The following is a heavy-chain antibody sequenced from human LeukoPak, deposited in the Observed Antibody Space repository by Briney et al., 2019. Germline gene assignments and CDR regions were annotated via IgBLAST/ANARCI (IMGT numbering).Heavy chain of an antibody. Sequence: SETLSLTCTVSGGSISTYYWSWIRQPPGKGLEWIGYIYYSGSTNYNPSLKSRVTISVDTSKNQFSLRLSSVTAADTAVYYCARGIAAAGNNWFDPWGQGTLVTVSS. D-gene: IGHD6-13*01. CDR3: ARGIAAAGNNWFDP. CDR1: GGSISTYY. CDR2: IYYSGST. V-gene: IGHV4-59*01. J-gene: IGHJ5*02.